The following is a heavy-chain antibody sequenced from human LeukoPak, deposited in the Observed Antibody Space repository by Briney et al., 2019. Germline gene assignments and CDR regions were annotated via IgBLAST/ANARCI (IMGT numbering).Heavy chain of an antibody. CDR2: ISGSGGST. D-gene: IGHD6-19*01. J-gene: IGHJ4*02. V-gene: IGHV3-23*01. Sequence: TGGSLRLSCAASGFTFSSYAMSWVRQAPGKGLEWVSAISGSGGSTYYADSVKGRFTISRDNSKNTLYLQMESLRVEDTAVYYCARARWLPLPDSWGQGTLVTVSS. CDR3: ARARWLPLPDS. CDR1: GFTFSSYA.